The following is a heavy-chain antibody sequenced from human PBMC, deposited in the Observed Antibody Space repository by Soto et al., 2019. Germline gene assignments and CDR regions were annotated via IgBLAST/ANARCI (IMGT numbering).Heavy chain of an antibody. CDR2: IYSGGST. CDR3: EREPNPYSWSYRYYGMDV. V-gene: IGHV3-53*01. CDR1: GFTVSSNY. J-gene: IGHJ6*02. Sequence: EVQLVESGGGLIQPGGSLRLSCAASGFTVSSNYMSWVRQAPGKGLEWVSVIYSGGSTYYADSVKGRFTIPRDNSKNTLYLQMNSLRAEDTAVYYCEREPNPYSWSYRYYGMDVWGQGTTVTVSS. D-gene: IGHD1-26*01.